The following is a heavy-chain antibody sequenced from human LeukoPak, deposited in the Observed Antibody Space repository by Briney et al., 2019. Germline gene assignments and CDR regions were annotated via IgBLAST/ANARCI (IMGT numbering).Heavy chain of an antibody. Sequence: SQTLSLTCTVSGYSLSRGYYWGWTRPPPGKGLEWIGSTYHSGSTYYNPSLKSRVTISVDTSKNQFSLKLSSVTAADTARYYCARVSGYDWESFYDYWGQGSLVTVSS. D-gene: IGHD5-12*01. CDR2: TYHSGST. CDR3: ARVSGYDWESFYDY. CDR1: GYSLSRGYY. V-gene: IGHV4-38-2*02. J-gene: IGHJ4*02.